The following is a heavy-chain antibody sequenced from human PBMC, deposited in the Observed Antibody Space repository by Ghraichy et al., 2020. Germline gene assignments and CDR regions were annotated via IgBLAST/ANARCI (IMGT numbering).Heavy chain of an antibody. D-gene: IGHD3-16*02. CDR2: ISGSSGSI. J-gene: IGHJ4*02. Sequence: GESLNISCAASGFSFSTYSMNWVRQVPGKGLEWLSYISGSSGSIYYADSVRGRFTVSRDNAKNSLFLQMNSLRDEDTAVYYWARDRDDSWANYRYSFNCWGQGTLVTVSS. CDR1: GFSFSTYS. CDR3: ARDRDDSWANYRYSFNC. V-gene: IGHV3-48*02.